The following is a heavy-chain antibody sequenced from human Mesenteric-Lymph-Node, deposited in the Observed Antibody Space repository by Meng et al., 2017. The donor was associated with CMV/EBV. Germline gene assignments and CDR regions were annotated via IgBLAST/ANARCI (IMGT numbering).Heavy chain of an antibody. J-gene: IGHJ3*02. Sequence: GESLKISCAPSGFTVSSNFMTWVRQAPGKGLEWVSLIYSGGSTHHADSVKGRFTISRDNSKNTLYLQMNSLRAEDTAVYYCARSIYAAQGAFDIWGQGTMVTVSS. CDR3: ARSIYAAQGAFDI. V-gene: IGHV3-53*01. CDR1: GFTVSSNF. CDR2: IYSGGST. D-gene: IGHD3-3*02.